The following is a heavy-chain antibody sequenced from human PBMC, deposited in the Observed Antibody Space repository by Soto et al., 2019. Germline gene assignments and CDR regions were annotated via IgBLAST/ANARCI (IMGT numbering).Heavy chain of an antibody. CDR1: GYTLTELS. CDR3: ATRLTDSGSSSPWFDP. J-gene: IGHJ5*02. D-gene: IGHD1-26*01. V-gene: IGHV1-24*01. CDR2: FDPEDGET. Sequence: ASVKVSCKVSGYTLTELSMHWVRQAPGKGLEWMGGFDPEDGETIYAQKFQGRVTMTEDTSTDTAYMELSSLRSEDTAVYYCATRLTDSGSSSPWFDPWGQGTLVTVSS.